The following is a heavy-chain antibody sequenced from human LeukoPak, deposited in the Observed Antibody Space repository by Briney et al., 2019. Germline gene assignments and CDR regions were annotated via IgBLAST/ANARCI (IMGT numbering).Heavy chain of an antibody. CDR2: ISSSSSYI. CDR3: ASRGGLRGYYYYGMDV. V-gene: IGHV3-21*01. Sequence: GGSLRLSCAASGFTFSSYSMNRVRQAPGKGLEWVSSISSSSSYIYYADSVKGRFTISRDNAKNSLYLQMNSLRAEDTAVYYCASRGGLRGYYYYGMDVWGQGTTVTVSS. D-gene: IGHD3-16*01. J-gene: IGHJ6*02. CDR1: GFTFSSYS.